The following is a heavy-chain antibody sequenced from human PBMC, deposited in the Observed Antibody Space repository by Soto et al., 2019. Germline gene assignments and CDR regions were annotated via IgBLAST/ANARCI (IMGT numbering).Heavy chain of an antibody. V-gene: IGHV3-66*01. D-gene: IGHD3-16*01. CDR3: ARDTWAADY. Sequence: GSLRLSCAASGVTVSTKYMSWVRQAPGKGLEWVSVIYSGGSTFYADSVRGRFTISRDNSKNTVNLQTNSLRAEDTAVYYCARDTWAADYWGQGTLVTVSS. J-gene: IGHJ4*02. CDR2: IYSGGST. CDR1: GVTVSTKY.